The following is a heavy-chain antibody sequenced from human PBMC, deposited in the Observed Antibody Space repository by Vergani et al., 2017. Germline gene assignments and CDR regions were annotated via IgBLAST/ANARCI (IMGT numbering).Heavy chain of an antibody. CDR3: ASSQGEFDI. V-gene: IGHV1-69*01. Sequence: QVQLVQSGAEVKKPGASVKVSCKASGYTFTSYYMHWVRQAPGQGLEWMGGIIPIFGTANYAQKFQGRVTITADESTSTAYMELSSLRSEDTAVYYCASSQGEFDIWGQGTMVTVSS. J-gene: IGHJ3*02. CDR1: GYTFTSYY. CDR2: IIPIFGTA. D-gene: IGHD1-26*01.